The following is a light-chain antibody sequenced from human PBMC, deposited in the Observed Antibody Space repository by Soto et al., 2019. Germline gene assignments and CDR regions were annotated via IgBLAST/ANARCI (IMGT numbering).Light chain of an antibody. CDR1: SSDVGGYSY. J-gene: IGLJ1*01. CDR2: EVS. Sequence: QSVLTQPASVSGSPGQSITISCTGTSSDVGGYSYVSWYQQHPGKAPKLMIYEVSSRPSGVSNRFSGSKSGNTASLTISGLQAEDEADYYCSSYTSTSTLYVFGSGTKLTVL. CDR3: SSYTSTSTLYV. V-gene: IGLV2-14*01.